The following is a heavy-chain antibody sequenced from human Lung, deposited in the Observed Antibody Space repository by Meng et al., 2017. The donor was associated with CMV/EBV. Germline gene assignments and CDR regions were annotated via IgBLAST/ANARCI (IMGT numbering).Heavy chain of an antibody. CDR3: ARDHDGFAF. V-gene: IGHV3-30-3*01. CDR2: ISYDGNNV. CDR1: GVGLRPAA. Sequence: LYCVVSGVGLRPAAMHWVRQAPGKGLEWVTVISYDGNNVFYADSVKGRFTISRDTSKNTLFLQMNSLRLEDTAVYYCARDHDGFAFWGQGTLVTVSS. J-gene: IGHJ4*02. D-gene: IGHD3-3*01.